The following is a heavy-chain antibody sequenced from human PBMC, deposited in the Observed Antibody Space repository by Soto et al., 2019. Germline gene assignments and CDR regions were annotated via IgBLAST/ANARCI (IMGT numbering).Heavy chain of an antibody. CDR1: GGSINNNYYY. CDR3: ARHSYYYGSTYGCWLDP. CDR2: ISRSGTT. V-gene: IGHV4-39*01. Sequence: PSETLSLTCTVSGGSINNNYYYWGWVRQPPGKGLEWIASISRSGTTYYNPSLKSRVTKSIDTSRNQFSLTLTSVTAADTAVYYCARHSYYYGSTYGCWLDPWGQGTLVTVS. J-gene: IGHJ5*02. D-gene: IGHD3-10*01.